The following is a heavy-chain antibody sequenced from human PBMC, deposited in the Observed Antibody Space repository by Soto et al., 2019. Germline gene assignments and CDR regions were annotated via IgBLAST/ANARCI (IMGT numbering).Heavy chain of an antibody. CDR3: ASTRIAAAQYYYYYMDV. Sequence: SETLSLTCTVSGGSISSSSYYWGWIRQPPGKGLEWIGSIYYSGSTYYNPSLKSRVTISVDTSKNQFSLKLSSVTAADTAVYYCASTRIAAAQYYYYYMDVWGKGTTVTVSS. V-gene: IGHV4-39*01. CDR2: IYYSGST. J-gene: IGHJ6*03. CDR1: GGSISSSSYY. D-gene: IGHD6-13*01.